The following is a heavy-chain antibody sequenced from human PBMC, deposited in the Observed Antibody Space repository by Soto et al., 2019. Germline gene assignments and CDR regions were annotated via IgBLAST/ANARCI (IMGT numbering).Heavy chain of an antibody. Sequence: LRLSCEGFGLTFSPYWMTWVRQAPGKGLEWVASIKEDGSVKNYADSVKGRFTVSRDNVKRAMFLQMNSVRADDTAVYFCARDVSSEYASILDVCGPGARVTVYS. CDR3: ARDVSSEYASILDV. V-gene: IGHV3-7*03. CDR1: GLTFSPYW. J-gene: IGHJ4*02. CDR2: IKEDGSVK. D-gene: IGHD3-3*01.